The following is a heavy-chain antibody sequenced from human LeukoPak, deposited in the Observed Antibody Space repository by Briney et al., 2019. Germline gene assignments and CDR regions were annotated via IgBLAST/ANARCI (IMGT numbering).Heavy chain of an antibody. J-gene: IGHJ4*02. V-gene: IGHV1-18*01. D-gene: IGHD1-26*01. CDR1: GYTFTSYG. CDR3: ARAPGWELRPHPSFDY. CDR2: ISAYNGNT. Sequence: ASVKVSCKASGYTFTSYGISWVRQAPGQGLEWMGWISAYNGNTNYAQKLQGRVTMTTDTSTSTAYMELRSLRSDDTAVYYCARAPGWELRPHPSFDYWGQGTLVTVSS.